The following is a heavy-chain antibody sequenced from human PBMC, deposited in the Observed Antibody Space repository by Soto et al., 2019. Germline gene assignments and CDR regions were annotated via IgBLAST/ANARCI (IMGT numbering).Heavy chain of an antibody. CDR2: IWYDGSNK. D-gene: IGHD1-7*01. CDR3: AREAGTTRYYGMDV. Sequence: QVQLVESGGGVVQPGRSLRLSCAASGFTFSSYSMHWVRQAPGKGLEWVAVIWYDGSNKYYADSVKGRFTISRDNSKNTLYLQMNSLRAEDTAVYYCAREAGTTRYYGMDVWGQGTTVTVSS. V-gene: IGHV3-33*01. J-gene: IGHJ6*02. CDR1: GFTFSSYS.